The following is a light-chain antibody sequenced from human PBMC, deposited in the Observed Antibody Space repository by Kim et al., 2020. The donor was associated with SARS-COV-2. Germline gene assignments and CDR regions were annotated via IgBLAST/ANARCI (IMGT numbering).Light chain of an antibody. J-gene: IGKJ2*01. V-gene: IGKV3-20*01. CDR2: SAS. Sequence: LSPGDRVTLSCRASQGVSSSYLAWYQQKPGQAPRLLIYSASFRPTDIPDRFSGSGSATDFTLTISRLEPEDSAVYYCQQYGNSPFTFGQGTKLEI. CDR1: QGVSSSY. CDR3: QQYGNSPFT.